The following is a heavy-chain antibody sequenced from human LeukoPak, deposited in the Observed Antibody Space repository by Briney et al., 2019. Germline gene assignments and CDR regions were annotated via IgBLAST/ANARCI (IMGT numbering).Heavy chain of an antibody. Sequence: KTGGSLRLSCAASGVTFSNYNMNWVRQAPGKGLEWVSSISSSSSYIYYADSVKGRFTISRDNAKNSLFLQMNSLRAEDTAVYHCARDGYGGVAAAWGQGTLVTVSS. CDR3: ARDGYGGVAAA. V-gene: IGHV3-21*01. CDR1: GVTFSNYN. J-gene: IGHJ5*02. CDR2: ISSSSSYI. D-gene: IGHD6-13*01.